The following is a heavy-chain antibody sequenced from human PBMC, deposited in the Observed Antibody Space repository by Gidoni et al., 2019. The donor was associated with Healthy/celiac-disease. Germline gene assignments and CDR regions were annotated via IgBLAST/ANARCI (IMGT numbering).Heavy chain of an antibody. CDR2: ISYDGSNK. J-gene: IGHJ4*02. CDR3: ARDWSLTMVRGVIH. Sequence: QVQLVESGGGVVQPGRSLRLSCAASGFPFSSYAMHWVRPAPGKGLGWVAVISYDGSNKYYADSVKGRFTTSRDNSKNTLYLQMNSLRAEDTAVYYCARDWSLTMVRGVIHWGQGTLVTVSS. V-gene: IGHV3-30-3*01. CDR1: GFPFSSYA. D-gene: IGHD3-10*01.